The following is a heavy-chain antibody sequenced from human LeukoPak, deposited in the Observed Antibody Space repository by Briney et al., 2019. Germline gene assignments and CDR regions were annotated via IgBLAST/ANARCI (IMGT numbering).Heavy chain of an antibody. CDR3: ARTSSSRRGNWFDP. V-gene: IGHV4-30-4*08. J-gene: IGHJ5*02. CDR1: GGSISSGDYY. D-gene: IGHD6-6*01. CDR2: IYYSGST. Sequence: PSETLSLTCTVSGGSISSGDYYWSWIRQPPGKALEWIGYIYYSGSTYYNPSLKSRVTTSVDTSKNQFSLKLSSVTAADTAVYYCARTSSSRRGNWFDPWGQGTLVTVSS.